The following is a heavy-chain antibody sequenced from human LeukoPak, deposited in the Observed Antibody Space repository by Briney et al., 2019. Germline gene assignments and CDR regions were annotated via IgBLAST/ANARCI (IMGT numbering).Heavy chain of an antibody. CDR2: INPNSGGT. CDR1: GYTFTGYY. D-gene: IGHD3-22*01. Sequence: GASVKVSCKASGYTFTGYYMHWVRQAPGQGLEWMGWINPNSGGTNYAQKFQGRVTMTRDTSISTAYMELSRLRSDDTAVYYCARGTYYYDSSGLAPSDYWGQGTLVTVSS. CDR3: ARGTYYYDSSGLAPSDY. V-gene: IGHV1-2*02. J-gene: IGHJ4*02.